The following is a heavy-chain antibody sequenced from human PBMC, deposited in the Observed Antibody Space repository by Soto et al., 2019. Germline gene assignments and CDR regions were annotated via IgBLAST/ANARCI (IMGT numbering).Heavy chain of an antibody. J-gene: IGHJ4*02. Sequence: GESLKISCNGSGYSFTTNWIGWGRQMPGKGLEWIGIIYPGDSDTRYSPSFQGQVIISADKSINTAYLQWGSLKASDTAMYYCARVRTSYYFDYWGQGTLVTVSS. CDR2: IYPGDSDT. CDR1: GYSFTTNW. V-gene: IGHV5-51*01. CDR3: ARVRTSYYFDY.